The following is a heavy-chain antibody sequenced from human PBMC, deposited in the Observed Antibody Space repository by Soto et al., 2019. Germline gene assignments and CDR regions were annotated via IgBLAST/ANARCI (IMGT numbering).Heavy chain of an antibody. CDR2: INHSGST. CDR1: GGSFSGYY. V-gene: IGHV4-34*01. CDR3: ARTGYSSGWYKAAFDI. Sequence: SETLSLTCAVYGGSFSGYYWSWIRQPPGKGLEWIGEINHSGSTNYNPSLKSRVTISVDTSKNQFSLKLSSVTAADTAVYYCARTGYSSGWYKAAFDIWGQGTMVTVS. D-gene: IGHD6-19*01. J-gene: IGHJ3*02.